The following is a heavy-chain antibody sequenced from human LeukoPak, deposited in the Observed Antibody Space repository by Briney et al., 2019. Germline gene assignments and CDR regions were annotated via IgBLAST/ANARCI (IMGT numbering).Heavy chain of an antibody. CDR3: ARLSDVVTDPIDY. CDR1: GYTFTSYW. V-gene: IGHV5-51*01. Sequence: GESLKISCKASGYTFTSYWIGWVRQMPGKGLEWMGIIYPGDSDTRYSPSFQGQVTISADKSISTAYLQWSSLKASDTAMYYCARLSDVVTDPIDYWGQGTLVTVSS. CDR2: IYPGDSDT. J-gene: IGHJ4*02. D-gene: IGHD3-22*01.